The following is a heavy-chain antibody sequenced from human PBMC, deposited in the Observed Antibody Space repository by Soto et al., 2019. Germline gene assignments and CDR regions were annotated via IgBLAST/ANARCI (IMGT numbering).Heavy chain of an antibody. CDR1: GFTFSTYA. J-gene: IGHJ4*02. CDR3: AKANPLQLWTPYYFDY. Sequence: EVQLLESGGGLVQPGGSLRLSCAASGFTFSTYAMSWVRQAPGKGLEWVSAISGSGDRTYYADSVKGRFTISRDNSKNTLYLQMNSLRAEDTAVYYCAKANPLQLWTPYYFDYWGQGTLVTVSS. D-gene: IGHD5-18*01. CDR2: ISGSGDRT. V-gene: IGHV3-23*01.